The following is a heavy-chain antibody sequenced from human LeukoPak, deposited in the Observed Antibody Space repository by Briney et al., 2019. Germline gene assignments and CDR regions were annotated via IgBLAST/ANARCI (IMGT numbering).Heavy chain of an antibody. Sequence: GASVKVSCKASGGTFSSYAISWVRQAPAQGLEWMGGIILIFGTANYAQKFQGRVTITADESTSTAYMELSSLRSEDTAVYYCARSSAYCGGDCLGYWGQGTLVTVSS. D-gene: IGHD2-21*02. V-gene: IGHV1-69*13. J-gene: IGHJ4*02. CDR3: ARSSAYCGGDCLGY. CDR1: GGTFSSYA. CDR2: IILIFGTA.